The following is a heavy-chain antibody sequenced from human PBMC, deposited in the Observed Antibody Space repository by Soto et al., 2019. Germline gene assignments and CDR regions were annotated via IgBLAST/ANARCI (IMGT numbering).Heavy chain of an antibody. D-gene: IGHD3-22*01. CDR3: ARDLGYYDSSGYFDY. Sequence: SETLSLTCAVSGGSISSGGYSWSWIRQPPGKGLEWIGYIYHSGSTYYNPSLKSRVTISVDRSKNQFSLKLSSVTAADTAVYYCARDLGYYDSSGYFDYWGQGTLVTVSS. J-gene: IGHJ4*02. CDR2: IYHSGST. CDR1: GGSISSGGYS. V-gene: IGHV4-30-2*01.